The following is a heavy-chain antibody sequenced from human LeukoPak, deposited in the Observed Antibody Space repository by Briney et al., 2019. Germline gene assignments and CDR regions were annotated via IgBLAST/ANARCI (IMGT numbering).Heavy chain of an antibody. D-gene: IGHD5-18*01. J-gene: IGHJ4*02. V-gene: IGHV3-48*01. Sequence: GGSLRLSCAASGFTFSSYSMNWVRQAPGKGLEWVSYISSSSSTIYYADSVKGRFTISRDNAKNSLYLQMNSLRAEDTAVYYCARVARGYSYGYKYFNFDYWGQGTLVTVSS. CDR2: ISSSSSTI. CDR1: GFTFSSYS. CDR3: ARVARGYSYGYKYFNFDY.